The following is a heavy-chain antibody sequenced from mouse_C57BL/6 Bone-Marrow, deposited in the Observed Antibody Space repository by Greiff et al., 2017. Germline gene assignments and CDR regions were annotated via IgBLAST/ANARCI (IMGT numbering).Heavy chain of an antibody. D-gene: IGHD1-1*01. CDR2: INPSTGGT. Sequence: EVQRVESGPELVKPGASVKISCKASGYSFTGYYMNWVKQSPEKSLEWIGEINPSTGGTTSNQKVKAKATLTVDKSSSTAYMQLKNLTSEDSAVYYCARIRTTVGATRYAMDYWGQGTSVTVSS. CDR3: ARIRTTVGATRYAMDY. J-gene: IGHJ4*01. CDR1: GYSFTGYY. V-gene: IGHV1-42*01.